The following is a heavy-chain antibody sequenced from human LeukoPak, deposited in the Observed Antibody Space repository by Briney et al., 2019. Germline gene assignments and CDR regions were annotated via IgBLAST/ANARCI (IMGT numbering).Heavy chain of an antibody. CDR3: AREDDYVWGSYRPSG. V-gene: IGHV3-21*01. D-gene: IGHD3-16*02. Sequence: GGSLRLSCAASGFTFSSYSMNWVRQAPGKGLEWVSSISSSSSYIYCADSVKGRFTISRDNAKNSLYLQMNSLRAEDTAVYYCAREDDYVWGSYRPSGWGQGTLVTVSS. CDR1: GFTFSSYS. J-gene: IGHJ4*02. CDR2: ISSSSSYI.